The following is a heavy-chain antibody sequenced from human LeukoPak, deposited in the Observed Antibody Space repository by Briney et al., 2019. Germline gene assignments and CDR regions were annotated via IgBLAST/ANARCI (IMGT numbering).Heavy chain of an antibody. CDR2: IYSGGST. Sequence: GGSLRLSCAASGFTVSSNYMSWVRQAPGKGLEWVSVIYSGGSTYYADSVKGRFTISRDNPKNTLYLQMNSLRAEDTAVYYCASTSNRQLSLNNYYYGMDVWGQGTTVTVSS. CDR3: ASTSNRQLSLNNYYYGMDV. D-gene: IGHD3-16*02. J-gene: IGHJ6*02. CDR1: GFTVSSNY. V-gene: IGHV3-53*01.